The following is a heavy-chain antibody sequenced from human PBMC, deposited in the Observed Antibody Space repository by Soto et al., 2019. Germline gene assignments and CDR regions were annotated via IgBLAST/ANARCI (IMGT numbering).Heavy chain of an antibody. Sequence: EVQLVESGRGLVQPGGSLRLSCAASGFTFSSYSMNWVRQAPGKGLEWVSYISSSSSTIYYADSVKGRFTISRDNAKNSLYLQMNSLRAEDKAVYYCARDYYDSSGYSADFDYWGQGTLVTVSS. V-gene: IGHV3-48*01. D-gene: IGHD3-22*01. CDR2: ISSSSSTI. CDR1: GFTFSSYS. J-gene: IGHJ4*02. CDR3: ARDYYDSSGYSADFDY.